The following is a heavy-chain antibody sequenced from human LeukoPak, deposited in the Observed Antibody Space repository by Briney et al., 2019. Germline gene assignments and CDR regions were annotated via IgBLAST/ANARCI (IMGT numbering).Heavy chain of an antibody. J-gene: IGHJ4*02. CDR2: IYPGDYDT. CDR3: ARLRYCSGGSCYSFDY. V-gene: IGHV5-51*01. CDR1: GYRFTSYW. Sequence: GESLKISFKGSGYRFTSYWIGWVRPMPGKGLEWMGIIYPGDYDTRYSPSFQGQVTISADKSISTAYLQWSSLKASDTAMYYCARLRYCSGGSCYSFDYWGQGTLVTVSS. D-gene: IGHD2-15*01.